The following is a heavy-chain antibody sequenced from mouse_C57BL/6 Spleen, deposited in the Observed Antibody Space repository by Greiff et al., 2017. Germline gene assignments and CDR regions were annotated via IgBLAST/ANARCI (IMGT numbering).Heavy chain of an antibody. D-gene: IGHD1-1*01. CDR2: IRNKANNHAT. CDR1: GFTFSDAW. V-gene: IGHV6-6*01. Sequence: EVQLQQSGGGLVQPGGSMKLSCAASGFTFSDAWMDWVRQSPEQGLEWVAEIRNKANNHATYYAESVKGRFTISRDDSKSSVYLQMNSLRAEDTGIYYCTRSDGSSPYWYFDVWGTGTTVTVSS. CDR3: TRSDGSSPYWYFDV. J-gene: IGHJ1*03.